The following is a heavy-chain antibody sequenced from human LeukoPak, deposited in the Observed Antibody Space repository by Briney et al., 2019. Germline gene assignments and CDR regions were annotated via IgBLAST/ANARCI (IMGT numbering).Heavy chain of an antibody. J-gene: IGHJ3*02. D-gene: IGHD3-16*01. Sequence: SVKVSCKASGFTFTSSAVQWVRQARGQRLEWIGWIVVGSGNTNYAQKFQERVTITRDMSTSTAYMELSSLRSEDTAVYYCAAGASPHDAFDIWGQGTMVTVSS. CDR1: GFTFTSSA. CDR3: AAGASPHDAFDI. V-gene: IGHV1-58*01. CDR2: IVVGSGNT.